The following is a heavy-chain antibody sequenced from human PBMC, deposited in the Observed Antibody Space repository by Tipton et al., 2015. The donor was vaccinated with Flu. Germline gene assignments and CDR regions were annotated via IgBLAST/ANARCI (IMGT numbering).Heavy chain of an antibody. CDR3: AGVGFCTTTSCYNLFGP. Sequence: QLVQSGAEVKKPGESLKISCEASGYSFTSYWIAWVRQMPGRGLEWMGIIYPGDSDTRYSPSFQGQVTTSADKSIGTAYLQWSSLKASDTAMYYCAGVGFCTTTSCYNLFGPWGQGTLVTVSS. V-gene: IGHV5-51*01. CDR2: IYPGDSDT. D-gene: IGHD2-2*02. J-gene: IGHJ5*02. CDR1: GYSFTSYW.